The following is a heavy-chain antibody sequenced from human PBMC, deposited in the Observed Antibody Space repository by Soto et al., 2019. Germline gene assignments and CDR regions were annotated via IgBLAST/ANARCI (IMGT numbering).Heavy chain of an antibody. V-gene: IGHV4-31*03. D-gene: IGHD3-10*01. Sequence: SETLSLTCTVSGGSISSGGYYWSWIRQHPGKGLEWIGYIYYSGSTYYNPSLKSRVTISVDTSKNQFSQKLSSVTAADTAVYYCARSWEGGSGSYYAYWGQGTLVTVSS. CDR3: ARSWEGGSGSYYAY. J-gene: IGHJ4*02. CDR1: GGSISSGGYY. CDR2: IYYSGST.